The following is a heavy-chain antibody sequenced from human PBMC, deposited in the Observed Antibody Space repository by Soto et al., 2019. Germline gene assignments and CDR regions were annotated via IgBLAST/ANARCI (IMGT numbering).Heavy chain of an antibody. V-gene: IGHV3-74*01. J-gene: IGHJ6*02. Sequence: GGSLSVSFAAPCFAFSSDWLQTVSKATRTGLVWVSRINSDGSSTSYADSVKGRFTISRDNAKNTLYLQMNSLRAEDTAVYYCARAYNVDTAMVAHYGMGVWGQGTTVTVSS. CDR1: CFAFSSDW. CDR2: INSDGSST. CDR3: ARAYNVDTAMVAHYGMGV. D-gene: IGHD5-18*01.